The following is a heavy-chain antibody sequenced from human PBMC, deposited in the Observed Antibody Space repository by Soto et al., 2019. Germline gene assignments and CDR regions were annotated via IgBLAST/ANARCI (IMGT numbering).Heavy chain of an antibody. CDR1: GFTFSSYG. CDR3: AKDPDIVLVPAAMQGVLDV. Sequence: GGSLRLSCAASGFTFSSYGMHWVRQAPGKGLEWVAVISYDGSNKYYADSVKGRFTISRDNSKNTLYLQMNSLRAEDTAVYYCAKDPDIVLVPAAMQGVLDVWGQGTTVTVSS. J-gene: IGHJ6*02. CDR2: ISYDGSNK. D-gene: IGHD2-2*01. V-gene: IGHV3-30*18.